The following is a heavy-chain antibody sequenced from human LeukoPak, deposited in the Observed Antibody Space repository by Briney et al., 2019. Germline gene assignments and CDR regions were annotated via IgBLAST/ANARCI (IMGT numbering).Heavy chain of an antibody. CDR3: ARGSDCSSTSCPNWFDP. D-gene: IGHD2-2*01. J-gene: IGHJ5*02. Sequence: APVKVSCKASGSTFTSYGISWVRQAPGQRLEWMGWISAYNGNTNYAQKLQGRVTMTTDTSTSTAYMELRSLRSDDTAVYYCARGSDCSSTSCPNWFDPWGQGTLVTVSS. V-gene: IGHV1-18*01. CDR1: GSTFTSYG. CDR2: ISAYNGNT.